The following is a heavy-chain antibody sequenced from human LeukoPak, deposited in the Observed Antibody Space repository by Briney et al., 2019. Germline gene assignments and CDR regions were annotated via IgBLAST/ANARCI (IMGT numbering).Heavy chain of an antibody. Sequence: PGGSLRLSCLASGFTFSDYDMEWVRQAPGRGLEYVSGISTNGGSAYYADSVKGRFTISRDNSRKRLYLQMNSLRPEDTAAYYCVKGKIWDRVTPLDCWGPGTLVTVSS. V-gene: IGHV3-64D*09. CDR2: ISTNGGSA. D-gene: IGHD1-26*01. J-gene: IGHJ4*02. CDR1: GFTFSDYD. CDR3: VKGKIWDRVTPLDC.